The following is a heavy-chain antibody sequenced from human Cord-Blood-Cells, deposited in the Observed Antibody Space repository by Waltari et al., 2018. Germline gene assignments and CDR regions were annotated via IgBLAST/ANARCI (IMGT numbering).Heavy chain of an antibody. CDR2: ISSSSSYI. Sequence: EVQLVDSGGCMVKPGGSLRLSCAASGFTFSSYSMHWVRQAPGKGLEWVSSISSSSSYIYYADSVKGRFTVSRDNAKNSLYLQMNSLRAEDTAVYYCARDYMGMGSSDYWGQGTLVTVSS. CDR3: ARDYMGMGSSDY. J-gene: IGHJ4*02. CDR1: GFTFSSYS. V-gene: IGHV3-21*01. D-gene: IGHD7-27*01.